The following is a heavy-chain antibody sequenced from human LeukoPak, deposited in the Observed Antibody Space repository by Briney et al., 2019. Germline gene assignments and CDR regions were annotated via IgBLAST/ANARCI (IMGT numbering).Heavy chain of an antibody. D-gene: IGHD6-13*01. CDR3: ARDPAGYSSRGALDY. Sequence: GGSLRLSCAASGFTFSSYSMNWVRQAPGKGLEWVSYISSSSTGTIIYYADSVKGRFTISRDNSKNTLYLQMNSLRAEDTAVYYCARDPAGYSSRGALDYWGQGTLVTVSS. V-gene: IGHV3-48*01. J-gene: IGHJ4*02. CDR2: ISSSSTGTII. CDR1: GFTFSSYS.